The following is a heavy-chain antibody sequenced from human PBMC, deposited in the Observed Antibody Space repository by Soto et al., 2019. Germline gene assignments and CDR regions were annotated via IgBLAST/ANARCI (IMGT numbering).Heavy chain of an antibody. CDR1: GYTFTSFY. Sequence: QMQLVQSGAEVKRPGASVRVSCKSSGYTFTSFYIHWVRQAPGQGLEWMGIINPSGGITNFAQRFQGRVPMTRDMSTNTHYMELGSLKSDDTAVYYCASSPAFSSSWYGIPPDPSHGMDVWGQGTTVTVS. CDR3: ASSPAFSSSWYGIPPDPSHGMDV. D-gene: IGHD6-13*01. CDR2: INPSGGIT. J-gene: IGHJ6*02. V-gene: IGHV1-46*01.